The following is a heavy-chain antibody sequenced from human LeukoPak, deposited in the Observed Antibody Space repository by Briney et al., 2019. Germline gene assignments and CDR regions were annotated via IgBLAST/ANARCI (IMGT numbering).Heavy chain of an antibody. D-gene: IGHD6-19*01. V-gene: IGHV3-7*03. CDR1: GFTFSTYW. Sequence: PGGSLRLSCAASGFTFSTYWMSWVRQAPGKGLEWVANINRDGSEKYYGDSVKGRFTISRDNAKSSVYLQMNSLRVEDTALYYCAKGYSSGWYYFDYWGQGSLVTVSS. CDR3: AKGYSSGWYYFDY. CDR2: INRDGSEK. J-gene: IGHJ4*02.